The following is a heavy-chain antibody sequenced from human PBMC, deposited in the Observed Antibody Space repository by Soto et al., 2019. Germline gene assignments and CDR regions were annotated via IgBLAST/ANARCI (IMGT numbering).Heavy chain of an antibody. Sequence: EVQLVESGGGLVQPGRSLRLSCAASGFTVDDYHMHWVRQAPGKGLEWVSGTNWNSGSIGDADSVKGRFTISRDNAKNSLNLHVNSLSAEHRALDYCAKVGAVAGMQFNYAFDICGQGTMVTVAS. V-gene: IGHV3-9*01. CDR1: GFTVDDYH. D-gene: IGHD6-19*01. CDR3: AKVGAVAGMQFNYAFDI. J-gene: IGHJ3*02. CDR2: TNWNSGSI.